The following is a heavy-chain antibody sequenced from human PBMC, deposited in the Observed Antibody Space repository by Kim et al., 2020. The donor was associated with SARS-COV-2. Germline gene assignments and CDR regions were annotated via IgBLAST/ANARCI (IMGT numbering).Heavy chain of an antibody. Sequence: SETLSLTCTVSGGSISSYYWSWIRQPPGKGLEWIGYIYYSGSTNDNPSLKSRVTISVDTTKNQFSLKLSSVTAADTAVYYCASSVAALGWNWFDPWGQGTLVTVSS. V-gene: IGHV4-59*12. CDR3: ASSVAALGWNWFDP. D-gene: IGHD2-15*01. CDR1: GGSISSYY. J-gene: IGHJ5*02. CDR2: IYYSGST.